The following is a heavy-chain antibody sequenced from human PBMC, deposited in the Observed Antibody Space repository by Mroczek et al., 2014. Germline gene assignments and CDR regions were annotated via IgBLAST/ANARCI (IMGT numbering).Heavy chain of an antibody. V-gene: IGHV3-23*01. D-gene: IGHD4-17*01. CDR2: ISGSGGST. CDR3: AKVLDYGDYLRSRIASSAEVYFARPIDY. CDR1: GFTFSSYA. J-gene: IGHJ4*02. Sequence: ESGGGLVQPGGSLRLSCAASGFTFSSYAMSWVRQAPGKGLEWVSAISGSGGSTYYADSVKGRFTISRDNSKNTLYLQMNSLRAEDTAVYYCAKVLDYGDYLRSRIASSAEVYFARPIDYWGQGTLVTVSS.